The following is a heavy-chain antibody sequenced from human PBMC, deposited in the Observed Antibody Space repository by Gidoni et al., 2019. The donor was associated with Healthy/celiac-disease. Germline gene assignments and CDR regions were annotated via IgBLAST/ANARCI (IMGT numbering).Heavy chain of an antibody. J-gene: IGHJ4*02. CDR3: AKDRGNSFSGYDFLFDY. CDR2: ISYDGSNK. Sequence: QVQLVESGGGVVQPGRSPRLSCAASGFTFSSYAMHWVRQAPGRGLAWVAVISYDGSNKYYADSVKGRFTISRDNSKNTLYLQMNSLRAEDTAVYYCAKDRGNSFSGYDFLFDYWGQGTLVTVSS. CDR1: GFTFSSYA. D-gene: IGHD5-12*01. V-gene: IGHV3-30*18.